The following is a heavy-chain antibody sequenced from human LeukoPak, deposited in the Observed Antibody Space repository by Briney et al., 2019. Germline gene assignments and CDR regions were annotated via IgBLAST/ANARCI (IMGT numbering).Heavy chain of an antibody. V-gene: IGHV3-9*01. CDR3: AKTRGLDY. CDR1: GFTFDDYA. J-gene: IGHJ4*02. Sequence: PGRSLRLSCAASGFTFDDYAMHWVRQAPGKGLEWVSGISWNSGSIGYADSVKGRFTISRDNAKNSLYLQMNSLRAEDTAVYYCAKTRGLDYWGQGTLVTVSS. CDR2: ISWNSGSI.